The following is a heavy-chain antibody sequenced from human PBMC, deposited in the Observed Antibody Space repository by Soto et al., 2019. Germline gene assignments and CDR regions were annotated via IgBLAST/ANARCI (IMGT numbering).Heavy chain of an antibody. J-gene: IGHJ4*02. CDR3: XXXXXWXGFDY. V-gene: IGHV4-39*01. CDR2: IYYSGSA. CDR1: GGSISSSDYY. Sequence: QLQLQESGPGLVKPSETLSLTCTVSGGSISSSDYYWGWIRQPPGKGLEWIGNIYYSGSASYNPXLXXXXXXXXXXXXXXXXXXXXXXXXXXXXVXXXXXXXXWXGFDYWGQGTLVTVSS.